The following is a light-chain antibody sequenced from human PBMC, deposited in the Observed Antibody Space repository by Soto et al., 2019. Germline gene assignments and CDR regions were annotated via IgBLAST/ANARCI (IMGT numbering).Light chain of an antibody. J-gene: IGLJ1*01. Sequence: QSALTQPASVSGSPGQAITISCSGTSSDVGAFNYVSWYQQHPGKAPKLMIYDVSNRPSGVSNRFSGSKSGNTASLTISGLRAEDEADYYCNSYTTNNTYVFETGTKVTVL. CDR2: DVS. V-gene: IGLV2-14*03. CDR3: NSYTTNNTYV. CDR1: SSDVGAFNY.